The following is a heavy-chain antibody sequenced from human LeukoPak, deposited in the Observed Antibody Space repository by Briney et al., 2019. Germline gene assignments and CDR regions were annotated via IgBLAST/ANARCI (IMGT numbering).Heavy chain of an antibody. Sequence: SETLSLTCTVSDGSISTYVWSWIRQPPGKGLEWIGYIYDSGSTNYNPSLKSRVTMSVDTSKNQFSLKLTSVTAADTAVYYCAKGNNWLDYWGQGTLVTVSS. CDR3: AKGNNWLDY. D-gene: IGHD1-1*01. J-gene: IGHJ4*02. V-gene: IGHV4-59*01. CDR1: DGSISTYV. CDR2: IYDSGST.